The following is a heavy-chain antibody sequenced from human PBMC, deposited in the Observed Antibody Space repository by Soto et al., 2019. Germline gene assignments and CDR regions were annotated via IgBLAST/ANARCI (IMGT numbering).Heavy chain of an antibody. V-gene: IGHV3-30-3*01. Sequence: QVQLVESGGGVVQPGRSLRLSCAASGFTFSSYAMHWVRQAPGKGLEWVAVISYDGSNKYYADSVKGRFTISRDNSKNTLYLQMNSLRAEDTAVYYCARFIAVAGHDAFDIWGQGTMVTASS. J-gene: IGHJ3*02. D-gene: IGHD6-19*01. CDR2: ISYDGSNK. CDR3: ARFIAVAGHDAFDI. CDR1: GFTFSSYA.